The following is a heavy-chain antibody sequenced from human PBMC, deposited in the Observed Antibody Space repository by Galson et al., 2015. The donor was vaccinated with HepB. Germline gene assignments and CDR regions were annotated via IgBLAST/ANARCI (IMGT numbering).Heavy chain of an antibody. CDR3: ARDPTGHYMDV. V-gene: IGHV3-30-3*01. D-gene: IGHD4-17*01. CDR2: ISYDGSNK. Sequence: SLRLSCAASGFTFSSYAMHWVRQAPGKGLEWVAVISYDGSNKYYADSVKGRFTISRDNSKNTLYLQMNSLRAEDTAVYYCARDPTGHYMDVWGKGTTVTVSS. CDR1: GFTFSSYA. J-gene: IGHJ6*03.